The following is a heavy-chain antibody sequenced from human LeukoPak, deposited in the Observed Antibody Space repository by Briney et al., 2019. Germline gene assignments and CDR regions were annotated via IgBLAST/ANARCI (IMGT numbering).Heavy chain of an antibody. CDR1: GGTFGSYA. V-gene: IGHV1-69*05. CDR3: ASSYYYGSGSYSDYYYYYYMDV. J-gene: IGHJ6*03. CDR2: IIPIFGTA. Sequence: GSSVKVSCKASGGTFGSYAISWVRQAPGQGLEWMGRIIPIFGTANYAQKFQGRVTITTDESTSTAYMELSSLRSEDTAVYYCASSYYYGSGSYSDYYYYYYMDVWGKGTTVTVSS. D-gene: IGHD3-10*01.